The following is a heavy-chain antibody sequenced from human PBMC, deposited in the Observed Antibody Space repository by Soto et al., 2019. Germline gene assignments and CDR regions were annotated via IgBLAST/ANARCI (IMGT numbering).Heavy chain of an antibody. CDR3: ARAPSGNYYFDS. J-gene: IGHJ4*02. CDR2: IKSKSDGGTT. V-gene: IGHV3-15*01. Sequence: GGSLRLSCVASGFTFRNNAMSWVRQTPEKGLEWVGRIKSKSDGGTTDYAAPVKGRFTISRDDSENTLYLQMNSLRGEDTAVYYCARAPSGNYYFDSWGQGTLVTV. D-gene: IGHD1-26*01. CDR1: GFTFRNNA.